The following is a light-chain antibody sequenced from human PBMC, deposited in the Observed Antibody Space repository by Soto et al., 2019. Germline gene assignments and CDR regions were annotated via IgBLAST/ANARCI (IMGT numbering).Light chain of an antibody. Sequence: EIVMTQSPGTLSLSPGERATLSCRASQSVSINLAWYQQKPGQDPRLLIYGASTRATGIPARFSGSGSGTEFTLTISSLQSEDFAVYYCQQYNNWPPRYTFGQGTKLEIK. CDR1: QSVSIN. V-gene: IGKV3-15*01. J-gene: IGKJ2*01. CDR3: QQYNNWPPRYT. CDR2: GAS.